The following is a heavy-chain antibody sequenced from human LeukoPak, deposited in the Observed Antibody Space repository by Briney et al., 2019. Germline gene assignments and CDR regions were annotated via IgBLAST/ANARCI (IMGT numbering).Heavy chain of an antibody. CDR2: INPSGGST. CDR1: GDSFTSYY. Sequence: ASVKVSCKASGDSFTSYYMHWVRQAPGQGLEWMGIINPSGGSTSYAQKFQGRVTMTRDMSTSTVYMELSNLRSEDTAVYYCASRRGVVPAAPFDYWDQGTLVTVSS. V-gene: IGHV1-46*01. J-gene: IGHJ4*02. CDR3: ASRRGVVPAAPFDY. D-gene: IGHD2-2*01.